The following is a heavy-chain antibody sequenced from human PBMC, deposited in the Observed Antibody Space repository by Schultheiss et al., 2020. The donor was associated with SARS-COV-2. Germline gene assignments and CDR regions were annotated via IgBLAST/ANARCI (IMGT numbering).Heavy chain of an antibody. CDR2: ISGSGGST. J-gene: IGHJ4*02. Sequence: GGSLRLSCAASGFTFSSYAMSWVRQAPGKGLEWVSAISGSGGSTYYADSVKGRFTISRDNSKNTLYLQMNSLRAEDTAVYYCAKDAHITMIVVVITYFDYWGQGTRVTVSS. D-gene: IGHD3-22*01. CDR1: GFTFSSYA. V-gene: IGHV3-23*01. CDR3: AKDAHITMIVVVITYFDY.